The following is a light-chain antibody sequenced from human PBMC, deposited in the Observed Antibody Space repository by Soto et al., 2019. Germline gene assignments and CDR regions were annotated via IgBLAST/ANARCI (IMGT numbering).Light chain of an antibody. CDR1: QGIGST. Sequence: IVMTQSPATLSVSPGERATLSCRASQGIGSTLAWYQQKPGQTPRLLIYDASTLATGIPARFSGIGSGTEFTLIISRPQSEDLGVYSCQHYQTWPLSFGGGTNVEI. CDR3: QHYQTWPLS. J-gene: IGKJ4*01. CDR2: DAS. V-gene: IGKV3-15*01.